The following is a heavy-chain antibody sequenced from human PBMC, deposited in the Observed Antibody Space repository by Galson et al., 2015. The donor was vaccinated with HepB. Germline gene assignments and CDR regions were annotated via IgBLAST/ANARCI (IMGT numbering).Heavy chain of an antibody. CDR1: GFTFSSYI. D-gene: IGHD2-21*02. V-gene: IGHV3-64*02. Sequence: SLRLSCAASGFTFSSYIMHWVRQAPGKGLEYVSAISSNGGTTYYVDSVKGRFTISRDNSKNTLYLQMGSLRAEDMAVYYCARGQTIGVTTHAFDIWGQGTMVTVSS. CDR2: ISSNGGTT. J-gene: IGHJ3*02. CDR3: ARGQTIGVTTHAFDI.